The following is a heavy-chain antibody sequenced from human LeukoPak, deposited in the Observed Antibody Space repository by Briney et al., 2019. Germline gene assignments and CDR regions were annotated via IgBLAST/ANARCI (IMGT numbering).Heavy chain of an antibody. D-gene: IGHD3-22*01. CDR1: GRSISSVY. CDR3: ARLHYDSSGYYYFDY. Sequence: SETLSLTCTVSGRSISSVYWRWIRQPPAKGLEWIGYISYSGITNHNPSLKSRVTISVDTSKNQFSLKLSSVTAADPAVYYCARLHYDSSGYYYFDYWGQGTLVTVSS. J-gene: IGHJ4*02. CDR2: ISYSGIT. V-gene: IGHV4-59*08.